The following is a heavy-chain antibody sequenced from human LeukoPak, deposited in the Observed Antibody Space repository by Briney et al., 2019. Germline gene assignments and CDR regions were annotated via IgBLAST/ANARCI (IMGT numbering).Heavy chain of an antibody. J-gene: IGHJ4*02. CDR3: ARVARSQGGLDY. V-gene: IGHV4-61*01. D-gene: IGHD6-6*01. CDR2: IFYSGST. CDR1: GASVSSGSYY. Sequence: SETLSLTCNVSGASVSSGSYYWSWIRQPPGKGLEWIGYIFYSGSTNYNPSLKSRVTISVDTSKNQFSLKLSSVTAADTAVYYCARVARSQGGLDYWGQGTLVTVSS.